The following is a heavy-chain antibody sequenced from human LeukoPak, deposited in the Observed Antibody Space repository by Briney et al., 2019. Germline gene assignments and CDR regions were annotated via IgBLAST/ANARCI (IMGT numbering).Heavy chain of an antibody. CDR3: AREGAAYCGGDCYD. J-gene: IGHJ4*02. Sequence: SETLSLTCTVSGGSISSGDYYWSWIRQPPGKGLEWIVYIYYSGSTYYNPSLKSRVTISVDTSKNQFSLKLSSVTAADTAVYYCAREGAAYCGGDCYDWGQGTLVTVSS. CDR2: IYYSGST. V-gene: IGHV4-30-4*01. D-gene: IGHD2-21*02. CDR1: GGSISSGDYY.